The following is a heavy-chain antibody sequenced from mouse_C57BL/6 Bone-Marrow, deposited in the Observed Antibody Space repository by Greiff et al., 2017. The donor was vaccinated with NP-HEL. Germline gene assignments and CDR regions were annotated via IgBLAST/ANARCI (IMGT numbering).Heavy chain of an antibody. V-gene: IGHV1-64*01. CDR1: GYTFTSYW. CDR3: ARWYGNFYFDY. Sequence: QVQLKQPGAELVKPGASVKLSCKASGYTFTSYWMHWVKQRPGQGLEWIGMIHPNSGSTNYNEKFKSKATLTVDKSSSTAYMQLSSLTSEDSAVYYCARWYGNFYFDYWGQGTTLTVSS. CDR2: IHPNSGST. J-gene: IGHJ2*01. D-gene: IGHD2-10*02.